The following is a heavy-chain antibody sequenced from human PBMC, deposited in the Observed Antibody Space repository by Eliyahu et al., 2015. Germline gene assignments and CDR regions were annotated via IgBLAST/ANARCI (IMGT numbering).Heavy chain of an antibody. CDR3: ARPGRDGYRSPFDY. J-gene: IGHJ4*02. D-gene: IGHD5-24*01. CDR2: IYYSGST. V-gene: IGHV4-39*01. CDR1: GGXIXXXSYY. Sequence: QLQLQESGPGLVKPSETLSLTCTVSGGXIXXXSYYWGWXRQPPGKGXEWIGSIYYSGSTYYNPSLKSRVTISVDTSKNQFSLKLSSVTAADTAVYYCARPGRDGYRSPFDYWGQGTLVTVSS.